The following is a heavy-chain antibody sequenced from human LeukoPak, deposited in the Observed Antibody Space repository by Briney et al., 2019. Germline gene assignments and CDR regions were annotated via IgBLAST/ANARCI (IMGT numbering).Heavy chain of an antibody. J-gene: IGHJ4*02. CDR2: IYYSGST. V-gene: IGHV4-61*05. CDR1: GAISSSSYY. CDR3: ATSVGATGRDY. Sequence: PSETLSLTCSVSGAISSSSYYWSWIRQPPGKGLEWIGYIYYSGSTNYNPSLKSRVTISVDTSKNQFSLKLSSVTAADTAVYYCATSVGATGRDYWGQGTLVTVSS. D-gene: IGHD1-26*01.